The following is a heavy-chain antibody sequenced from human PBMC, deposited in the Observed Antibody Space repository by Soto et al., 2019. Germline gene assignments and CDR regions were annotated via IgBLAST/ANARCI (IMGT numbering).Heavy chain of an antibody. CDR2: IYYSGST. V-gene: IGHV4-59*08. CDR1: GCSISSYY. Sequence: SETLSLTCTVSGCSISSYYWSWIRQPPGKGLEWIGYIYYSGSTNYNPSLKSRVTISVDTSKNQFSLKLSSVTAADTAVYYCARLGIVVVPAAYNWFDPWGQGTLVTVSS. J-gene: IGHJ5*02. CDR3: ARLGIVVVPAAYNWFDP. D-gene: IGHD2-2*01.